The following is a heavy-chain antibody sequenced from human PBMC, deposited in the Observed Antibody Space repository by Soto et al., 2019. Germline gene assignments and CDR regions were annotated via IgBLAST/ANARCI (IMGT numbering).Heavy chain of an antibody. D-gene: IGHD3-10*01. CDR1: GFTFSSYA. Sequence: GGSLRLSCAASGFTFSSYAMHWVRQAPGKGLEWVAVISYDGSNKYYADSVKGRFTISRDNSKNTLYLQMSSLRAEDTAVYYCAREVAVTMVRGARDGMDVWGQGTTVTVSS. J-gene: IGHJ6*02. V-gene: IGHV3-30-3*01. CDR2: ISYDGSNK. CDR3: AREVAVTMVRGARDGMDV.